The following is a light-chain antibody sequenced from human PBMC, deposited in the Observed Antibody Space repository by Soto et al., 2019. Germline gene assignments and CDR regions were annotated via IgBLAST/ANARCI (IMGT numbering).Light chain of an antibody. J-gene: IGKJ1*01. V-gene: IGKV2-30*01. CDR3: MQNTHWWT. CDR2: KVS. CDR1: QILANSDGNTY. Sequence: AVMIQSPLSLPVTLGQPASISCTSRQILANSDGNTYLNWFLQRPGQSPRRLIYKVSNRDSGVPDRFSGSGSGTDFTLKISRVEAEDVGVDYCMQNTHWWTFGQGTKVDIK.